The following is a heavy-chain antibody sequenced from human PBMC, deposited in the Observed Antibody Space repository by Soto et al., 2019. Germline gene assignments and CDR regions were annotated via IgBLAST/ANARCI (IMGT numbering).Heavy chain of an antibody. CDR2: IIPIFGTA. D-gene: IGHD4-4*01. CDR3: ARDLENTVTTAQKGDYYYYYGMDV. J-gene: IGHJ6*02. CDR1: GGTFSSYA. V-gene: IGHV1-69*01. Sequence: QVQLVQSGAEVKKPGSSVKVSCKASGGTFSSYAISWVRQAPGQGLEWMGGIIPIFGTANYAQKFQGRVTITADESTSTAYMEQSSLRSEDTAVYYCARDLENTVTTAQKGDYYYYYGMDVWGQGTTVTVSS.